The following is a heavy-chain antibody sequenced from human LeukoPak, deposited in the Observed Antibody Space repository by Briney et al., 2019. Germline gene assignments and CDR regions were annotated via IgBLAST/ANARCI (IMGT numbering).Heavy chain of an antibody. J-gene: IGHJ4*02. CDR1: GGSISSYY. CDR2: IYTSGST. Sequence: PSETLSLACTVAGGSISSYYWSWIRQPAGKGLEWIGRIYTSGSTNYNPSLKSRVTMSVDTSKNQFSLKLSSVTAADTAVYYCASLRTTGYFDYWGQGTLVTVSS. CDR3: ASLRTTGYFDY. V-gene: IGHV4-4*07. D-gene: IGHD1-1*01.